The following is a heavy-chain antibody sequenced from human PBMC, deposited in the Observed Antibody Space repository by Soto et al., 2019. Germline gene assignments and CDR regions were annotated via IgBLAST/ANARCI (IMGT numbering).Heavy chain of an antibody. CDR2: ISSSSSYI. D-gene: IGHD2-15*01. Sequence: SGGGLVKPGGSLRLSCAASGFTFSSYSMNWVRQAPGKGLEWVSSISSSSSYIYYADSVKGRFTISRDNAKNSLYLQMNSLRAEDTAVYYCARALCSGGSCYSGIWFDPWGQGTLVTVSS. V-gene: IGHV3-21*01. J-gene: IGHJ5*02. CDR3: ARALCSGGSCYSGIWFDP. CDR1: GFTFSSYS.